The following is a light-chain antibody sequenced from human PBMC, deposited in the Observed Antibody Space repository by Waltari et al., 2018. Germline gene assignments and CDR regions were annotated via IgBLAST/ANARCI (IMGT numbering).Light chain of an antibody. CDR2: WAS. CDR1: QNLLYNSDNKNY. V-gene: IGKV4-1*01. CDR3: QQCYSTPYT. Sequence: DIVMTQSPDSLAVSLGERVTLHCSSRQNLLYNSDNKNYLAWFQQKPGQPPKLLIDWASTRESGVPDRFSGSGSGTEFTLTISSLQAADVAVYYCQQCYSTPYTFGQGTKLEIK. J-gene: IGKJ2*01.